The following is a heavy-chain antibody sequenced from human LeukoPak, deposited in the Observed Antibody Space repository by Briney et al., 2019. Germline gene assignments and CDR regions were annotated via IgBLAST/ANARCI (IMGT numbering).Heavy chain of an antibody. V-gene: IGHV1-69*04. CDR1: GGTFSSYA. Sequence: SVKVSCKASGGTFSSYAISWVRQAPGQGLEWMGRIIPILGIANYAQKFQGRVTITADKSTSTAYMELSSLRSEDTAVYYCARDLIEMATISYYYGMDVWGQGTTVTVSS. D-gene: IGHD5-12*01. CDR3: ARDLIEMATISYYYGMDV. CDR2: IIPILGIA. J-gene: IGHJ6*02.